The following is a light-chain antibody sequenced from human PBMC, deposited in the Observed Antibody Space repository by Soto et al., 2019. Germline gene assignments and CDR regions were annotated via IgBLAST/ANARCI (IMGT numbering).Light chain of an antibody. V-gene: IGKV3-15*01. Sequence: EIVRTQSPATLSVSPGERATLSCRASQSVSSNLAWYQQKPGQAPSLLIYGASNRATGIPARFSGSGSGTEFTLTISRLQSEDFAVYYCQQYNNWPPWTFGQGTKVEIK. CDR3: QQYNNWPPWT. CDR1: QSVSSN. CDR2: GAS. J-gene: IGKJ1*01.